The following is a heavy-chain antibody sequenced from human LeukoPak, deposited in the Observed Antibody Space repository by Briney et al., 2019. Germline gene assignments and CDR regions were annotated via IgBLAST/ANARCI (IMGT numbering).Heavy chain of an antibody. D-gene: IGHD1-26*01. Sequence: SGGSLRLSCAASGFTFSSYWMSWVRQAPGKGLEWVANIKQDGSEKYYVDSVKGRLTISRDNAKNSLYLQMNSLRAEDTVVYYCARDIPSIGYNWFDPWGQGTLVTVSS. CDR2: IKQDGSEK. CDR3: ARDIPSIGYNWFDP. CDR1: GFTFSSYW. J-gene: IGHJ5*02. V-gene: IGHV3-7*01.